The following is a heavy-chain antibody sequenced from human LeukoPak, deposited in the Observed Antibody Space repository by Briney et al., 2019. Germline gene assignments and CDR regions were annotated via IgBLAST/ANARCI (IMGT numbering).Heavy chain of an antibody. CDR1: GFTFSSDW. D-gene: IGHD3-22*01. CDR3: ARGLDYYDSSGYYSGLNWFDP. J-gene: IGHJ5*02. Sequence: GGSLRLSCAASGFTFSSDWMHWVRQAPGKGLVWVSRINSDGSSTSYADSVKGRFTISRDNAKNTLYLQMNSLRAEDTAVYYCARGLDYYDSSGYYSGLNWFDPWGQGTLVTVSS. CDR2: INSDGSST. V-gene: IGHV3-74*01.